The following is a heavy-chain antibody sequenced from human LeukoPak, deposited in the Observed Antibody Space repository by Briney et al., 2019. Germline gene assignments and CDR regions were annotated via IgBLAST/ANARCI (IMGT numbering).Heavy chain of an antibody. Sequence: SGGSLRLSCAASGFTFSSYAMSWVRQAPGKGLEWVSAISGSGGSTYYADSVKGRFTISRDNSKNTLYLQMNSLRAEDTAVYYCAKDALGVVVPAAIDYYYYCGMDVWGQGTTVTVSS. CDR2: ISGSGGST. CDR1: GFTFSSYA. J-gene: IGHJ6*02. D-gene: IGHD2-2*01. CDR3: AKDALGVVVPAAIDYYYYCGMDV. V-gene: IGHV3-23*01.